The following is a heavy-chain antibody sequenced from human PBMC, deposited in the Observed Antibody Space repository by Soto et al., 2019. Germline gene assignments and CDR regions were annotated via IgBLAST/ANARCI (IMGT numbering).Heavy chain of an antibody. CDR3: AKVRDVVYYYGMDV. J-gene: IGHJ6*02. D-gene: IGHD2-21*01. V-gene: IGHV3-30*18. CDR2: ISYDGSNK. CDR1: GFTFSSYG. Sequence: LRLSCAASGFTFSSYGMHWVRQAPGKGLEWVAVISYDGSNKYYADSVKGRFTISRDNSKNTLYLQMNSLRAEDTAVYYCAKVRDVVYYYGMDVWGQGTTVTGSS.